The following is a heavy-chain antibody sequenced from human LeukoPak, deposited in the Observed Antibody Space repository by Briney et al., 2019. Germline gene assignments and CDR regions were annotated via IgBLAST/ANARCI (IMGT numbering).Heavy chain of an antibody. Sequence: SETLSLTCTVSGGSISSYYWSWIRQPPGKGLEWIGYIYYSGSTNYNPSLKSRVTISVETSKNQFSLKLSSVPAADTAVYYCARIYGSGSYYPYYFDYWGQGTLVTVSS. V-gene: IGHV4-59*01. J-gene: IGHJ4*02. CDR1: GGSISSYY. CDR3: ARIYGSGSYYPYYFDY. D-gene: IGHD3-10*01. CDR2: IYYSGST.